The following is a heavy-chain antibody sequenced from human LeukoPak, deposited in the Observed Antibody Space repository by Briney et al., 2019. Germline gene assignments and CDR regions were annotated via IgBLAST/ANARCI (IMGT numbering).Heavy chain of an antibody. CDR3: ARADGVAMGNYYYYGMDV. D-gene: IGHD5-18*01. V-gene: IGHV3-48*04. CDR1: GFTFSSYS. J-gene: IGHJ6*02. CDR2: ISSSSSTI. Sequence: KPGGSLRLSCAASGFTFSSYSMNWVRQAPGKGLEWVSYISSSSSTIYYADSVKGRFTISRDNAKNSLYLQMNSLRAEDTAVYYCARADGVAMGNYYYYGMDVWGQGTTVTVSS.